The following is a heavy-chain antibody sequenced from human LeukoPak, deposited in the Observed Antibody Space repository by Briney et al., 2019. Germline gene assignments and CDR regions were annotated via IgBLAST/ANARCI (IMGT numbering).Heavy chain of an antibody. Sequence: GASVKVSCKASGYTFTSYYMHWVRQAPGQGLEWMGGIIPIFGTANYAQKFQGRVTITADESTSTAYMELSSLRSEDTAVYYCARVGLAVADLYFDYWGQGTLVTVSS. J-gene: IGHJ4*02. D-gene: IGHD6-19*01. CDR3: ARVGLAVADLYFDY. CDR1: GYTFTSYY. CDR2: IIPIFGTA. V-gene: IGHV1-69*01.